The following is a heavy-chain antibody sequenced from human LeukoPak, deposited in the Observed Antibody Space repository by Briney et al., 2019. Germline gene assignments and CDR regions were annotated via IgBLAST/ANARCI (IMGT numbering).Heavy chain of an antibody. Sequence: SETLSLTCTVSGGSISSSSYYWGWIRQPPGKGLEWIGSIYYSGSTYYNPSLKSRVTISVDTSKNQFSLKLSSVTAADTAVYYCARGRITIFGVALDYWGQGTLVTVSS. D-gene: IGHD3-3*01. J-gene: IGHJ4*02. CDR3: ARGRITIFGVALDY. CDR2: IYYSGST. CDR1: GGSISSSSYY. V-gene: IGHV4-39*07.